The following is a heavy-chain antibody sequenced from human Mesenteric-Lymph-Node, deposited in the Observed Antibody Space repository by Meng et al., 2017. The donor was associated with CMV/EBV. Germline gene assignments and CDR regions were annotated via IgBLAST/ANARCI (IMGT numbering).Heavy chain of an antibody. Sequence: GGSLRLSCAASGFTYSSYWMHWVRQAPGKGLVYVSGIDIEGGGVSYADSVRGRFTISRDNAKGTLYLQMNSLRAEDTAVYYCARDRGGIVVVPAAIQSRYGMDVWGQGTTVTVSS. CDR1: GFTYSSYW. D-gene: IGHD2-2*02. CDR2: IDIEGGGV. J-gene: IGHJ6*02. V-gene: IGHV3-74*01. CDR3: ARDRGGIVVVPAAIQSRYGMDV.